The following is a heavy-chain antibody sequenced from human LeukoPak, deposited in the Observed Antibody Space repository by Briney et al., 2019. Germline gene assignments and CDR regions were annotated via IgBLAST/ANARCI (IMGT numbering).Heavy chain of an antibody. J-gene: IGHJ6*02. V-gene: IGHV1-46*01. CDR1: GYTFTSYY. CDR2: INPSGGST. Sequence: ASVKVFCKASGYTFTSYYMHWVRQAPGQGLEWMGIINPSGGSTSYTRKFQGRVTMTRDTSTSTVYMELSSLRSEDTAVYYCAREGFPPKISDFWSGLGPYYYYGMDVWGQGTTVTVSS. D-gene: IGHD3-3*01. CDR3: AREGFPPKISDFWSGLGPYYYYGMDV.